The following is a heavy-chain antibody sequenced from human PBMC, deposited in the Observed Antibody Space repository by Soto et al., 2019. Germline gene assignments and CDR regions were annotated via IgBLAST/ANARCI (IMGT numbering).Heavy chain of an antibody. D-gene: IGHD6-6*01. CDR2: ISAYNGNT. J-gene: IGHJ6*02. Sequence: GASVKVSCKASGYTFTSYGISWERQAPGQGLEWMGWISAYNGNTNYAQKLQGIVTMTTDTSTSTAYMELRSLRSDDTAVYYCAREDIAAHRDNYGMDVWRQGTTVTVSS. CDR1: GYTFTSYG. V-gene: IGHV1-18*04. CDR3: AREDIAAHRDNYGMDV.